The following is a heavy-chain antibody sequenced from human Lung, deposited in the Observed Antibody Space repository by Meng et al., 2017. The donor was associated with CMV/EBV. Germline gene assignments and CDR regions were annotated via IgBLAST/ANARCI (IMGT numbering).Heavy chain of an antibody. Sequence: ASVKVSXKGSGYSFTGGYYMHWVRQAPGQGLEWRGWINTKRGGPNYGEKFQGRVTMTRDTSISTVYMEVSRLRPDDAAVYYCARGPTVTRFDYWGQGTLVTVSS. CDR2: INTKRGGP. CDR3: ARGPTVTRFDY. V-gene: IGHV1-2*02. CDR1: GYSFTGGYY. D-gene: IGHD4-11*01. J-gene: IGHJ4*02.